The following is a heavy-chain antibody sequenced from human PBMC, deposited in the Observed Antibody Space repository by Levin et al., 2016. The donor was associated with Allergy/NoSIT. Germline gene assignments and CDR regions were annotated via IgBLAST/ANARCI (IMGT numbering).Heavy chain of an antibody. CDR1: GVSIIGYSYY. CDR3: ARHDEYPSGHEELEF. D-gene: IGHD2/OR15-2a*01. Sequence: SETLSLTCSVSGVSIIGYSYYWAWVRQPPGQGLEWIGSVYSSWRFFYSPSLKSRVTISVDPSRNQFSLELSSVTASDTAIYYCARHDEYPSGHEELEFWGQGTLVTVS. CDR2: VYSSWRF. V-gene: IGHV4-39*01. J-gene: IGHJ4*02.